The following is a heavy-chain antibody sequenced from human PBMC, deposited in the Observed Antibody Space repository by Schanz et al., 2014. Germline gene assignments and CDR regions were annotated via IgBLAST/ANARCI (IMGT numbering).Heavy chain of an antibody. J-gene: IGHJ4*02. CDR2: FIVDSGNT. CDR1: GFTSSNYA. V-gene: IGHV3-23*01. CDR3: AKDSTHIDIVLVPTAIDY. Sequence: EVQLLESGGGLVRPGGSLRLSCAASGFTSSNYAMSWVRQAPGKGLEWVSGFIVDSGNTYYAGSVKGRFSISRDYSKNTLYLHMNTLRSEDTAVYYCAKDSTHIDIVLVPTAIDYWGQGTLVTVSS. D-gene: IGHD2-2*01.